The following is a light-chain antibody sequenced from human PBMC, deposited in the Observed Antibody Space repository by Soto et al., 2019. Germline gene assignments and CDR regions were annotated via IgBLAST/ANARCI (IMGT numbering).Light chain of an antibody. CDR2: QVS. J-gene: IGLJ3*02. Sequence: QSALTQAASASGSPGQSITISCTGTSSDVGAYDFVSWYQQHPGKAPKLIIFQVSNRPSGVSTRFSGSKSGNTASLTISGLQAEDEAEYYCASHTTSGTWVFGGGTKVTVL. CDR1: SSDVGAYDF. CDR3: ASHTTSGTWV. V-gene: IGLV2-14*01.